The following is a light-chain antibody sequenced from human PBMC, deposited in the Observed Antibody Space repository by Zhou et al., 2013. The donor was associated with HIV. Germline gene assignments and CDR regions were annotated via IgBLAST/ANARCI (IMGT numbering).Light chain of an antibody. CDR1: QSVSSY. Sequence: EIVLTQSPATLSLSPGERATLSCRASQSVSSYLAWYQQKPDQAPRLLIYGASSRATGIPDRFSGSGSGTEFTLIISSLQSEDFAVYYCQQYNNWPPLTFGGGTKVEIK. CDR3: QQYNNWPPLT. V-gene: IGKV3D-15*01. CDR2: GAS. J-gene: IGKJ4*01.